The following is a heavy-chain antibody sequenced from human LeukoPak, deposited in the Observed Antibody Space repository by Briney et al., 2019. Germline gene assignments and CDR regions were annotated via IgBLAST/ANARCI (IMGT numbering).Heavy chain of an antibody. CDR2: IYNSGST. D-gene: IGHD6-6*01. CDR1: GGSISSSSYY. CDR3: ARPGSSSSHGGFDC. J-gene: IGHJ4*02. Sequence: SETLSLTCTVSGGSISSSSYYWGWIRQPPGKGLEWIGSIYNSGSTYYNPSLKSRVTMSVDTSKNQFSLKLSSVTPADTAVYYCARPGSSSSHGGFDCWGQGTLVTASS. V-gene: IGHV4-39*01.